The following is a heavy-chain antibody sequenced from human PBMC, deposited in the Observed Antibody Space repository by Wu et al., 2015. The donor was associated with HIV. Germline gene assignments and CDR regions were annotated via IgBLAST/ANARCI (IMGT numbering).Heavy chain of an antibody. CDR1: GYNFINYF. D-gene: IGHD3-3*01. CDR3: ARDPSGLFCSGSVCQFAHFDY. V-gene: IGHV1-46*01. CDR2: INPSGGST. Sequence: QVQLVQSGAEVRKPGASVKISCKAFGYNFINYFMHWVRRAPGQGLEWVGFINPSGGSTTYAQHFQGRVTMTRDTSTSTVNMELRTLTSDDTAMYYCARDPSGLFCSGSVCQFAHFDYWGPGTLVTVSS. J-gene: IGHJ4*02.